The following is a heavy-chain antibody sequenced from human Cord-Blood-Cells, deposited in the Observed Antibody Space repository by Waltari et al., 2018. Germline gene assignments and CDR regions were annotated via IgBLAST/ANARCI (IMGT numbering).Heavy chain of an antibody. Sequence: QVQLVESGGGVVQPGRSLRLSCAASGFTFSSYAMPWVRQAPGKGLEWVAVISYDGSNKYYADSVKGRFTISRDNSKNTLYLQMNSLRAEDTAVYYCARGEGSSSMSYWGQGTLVTVSS. D-gene: IGHD6-6*01. J-gene: IGHJ4*02. CDR1: GFTFSSYA. V-gene: IGHV3-30-3*01. CDR2: ISYDGSNK. CDR3: ARGEGSSSMSY.